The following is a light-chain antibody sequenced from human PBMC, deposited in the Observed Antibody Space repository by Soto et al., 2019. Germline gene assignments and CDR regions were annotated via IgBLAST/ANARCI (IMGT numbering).Light chain of an antibody. CDR1: SSDVGGYNY. CDR2: DVS. J-gene: IGLJ1*01. CDR3: SSYTSSSTQV. V-gene: IGLV2-14*01. Sequence: QSVLTQPASVSGSPGQSITISCTGTSSDVGGYNYVSWYQQHPGKAPKLMIYDVSNRPSGVSNRFSGSKSGNTASLTISELQAEDEADYYCSSYTSSSTQVFGTGTKLTVL.